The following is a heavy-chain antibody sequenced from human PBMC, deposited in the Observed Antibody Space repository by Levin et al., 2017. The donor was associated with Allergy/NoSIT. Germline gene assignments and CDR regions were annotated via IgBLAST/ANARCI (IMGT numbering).Heavy chain of an antibody. V-gene: IGHV4-59*01. Sequence: SQTLSLTCTVSGGSISSYYWSWIRQPPGKGLEWIGYIYYSGSTNYNPSLKSRVTISVDTSKNQFSLKLSSVTAADTAVYYCARGRGDDVYGDVPPDYWGQGTLVTVSS. CDR2: IYYSGST. CDR1: GGSISSYY. D-gene: IGHD4-17*01. CDR3: ARGRGDDVYGDVPPDY. J-gene: IGHJ4*02.